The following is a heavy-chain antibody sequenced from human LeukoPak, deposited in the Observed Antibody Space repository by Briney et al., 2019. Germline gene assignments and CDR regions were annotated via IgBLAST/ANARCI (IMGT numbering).Heavy chain of an antibody. CDR2: INSDGSST. CDR3: ARDLRHYDILTGYENLGFDY. D-gene: IGHD3-9*01. V-gene: IGHV3-74*01. Sequence: QPGGSLRLSCAASGFTFSNYWMHWVRQAPGKGLVWVSSINSDGSSTSNADSVKGRFTISRDNAKNTLYLQMNSLRAEDTAVYYCARDLRHYDILTGYENLGFDYWGQGTLVTVSS. CDR1: GFTFSNYW. J-gene: IGHJ4*02.